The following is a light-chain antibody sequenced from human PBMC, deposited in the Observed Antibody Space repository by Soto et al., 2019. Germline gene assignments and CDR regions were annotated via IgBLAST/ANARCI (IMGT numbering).Light chain of an antibody. CDR1: QGISSY. V-gene: IGKV1-9*01. CDR2: AAS. Sequence: DIQLTQSPSFLSASVGDRVTITCRASQGISSYLAWYLQKPGKAPKLLIYAASTLQSGVPSRFSGSGSGTEFNLTISSLQPEDFATYYCQQLTNYLTFGGGTKVEI. CDR3: QQLTNYLT. J-gene: IGKJ4*01.